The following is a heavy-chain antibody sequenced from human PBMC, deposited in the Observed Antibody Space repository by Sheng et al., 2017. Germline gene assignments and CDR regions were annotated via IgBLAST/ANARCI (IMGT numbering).Heavy chain of an antibody. CDR3: ARERSYYYYMDV. CDR2: INQDGSDK. V-gene: IGHV3-7*01. Sequence: EVQLVESGGDLVQPGGSLRLSCVASGFRYTSQWMSWVRQAPGKGLEWVANINQDGSDKNYVDSVEGRFTISRDNAKNSLYLQMNSLRAEDTAVYYCARERSYYYYMDVWGQGTTVTVSS. CDR1: GFRYTSQW. J-gene: IGHJ6*03.